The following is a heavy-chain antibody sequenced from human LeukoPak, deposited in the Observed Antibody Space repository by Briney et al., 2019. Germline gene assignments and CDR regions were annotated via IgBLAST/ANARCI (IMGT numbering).Heavy chain of an antibody. CDR1: GYTFTSYG. CDR3: ARGADRDCSSTSCYYYYMDV. D-gene: IGHD2-2*01. Sequence: ASVKVSCKASGYTFTSYGMSWVRQAPGQGLEWVGWISAYSGDTNYAQTVQGRVTMTTDTAKSTAYMELRSLRSDDTAVYYCARGADRDCSSTSCYYYYMDVWGKGTPVTVSS. CDR2: ISAYSGDT. J-gene: IGHJ6*03. V-gene: IGHV1-18*01.